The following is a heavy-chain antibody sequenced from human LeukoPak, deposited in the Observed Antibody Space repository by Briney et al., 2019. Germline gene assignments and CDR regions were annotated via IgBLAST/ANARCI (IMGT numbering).Heavy chain of an antibody. V-gene: IGHV1-46*01. D-gene: IGHD2-15*01. J-gene: IGHJ4*02. CDR1: GYTFTSYY. Sequence: VASVKVSCKASGYTFTSYYMHWVRQAPGQGLEWMGIINPGGGSTSYAQKFQGRVTMTRDMSTSTVYMELSSLRSEDTAVYYCARAIGGGGWRDYWGQGTLVTVSS. CDR3: ARAIGGGGWRDY. CDR2: INPGGGST.